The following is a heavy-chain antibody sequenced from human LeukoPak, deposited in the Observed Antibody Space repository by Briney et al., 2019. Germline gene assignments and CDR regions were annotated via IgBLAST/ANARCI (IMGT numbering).Heavy chain of an antibody. J-gene: IGHJ4*02. D-gene: IGHD3-10*01. CDR1: GYTFTSYD. CDR2: MNPNSGNT. CDR3: ATIRLVRGVIIIFDY. V-gene: IGHV1-8*01. Sequence: ASVKVSCKASGYTFTSYDINWVRQATGQGLEWMGWMNPNSGNTGYAQKLQGRVTMTTDTSTSTAYMELRSLRSDDTAVYYCATIRLVRGVIIIFDYWGQGTLVTVSS.